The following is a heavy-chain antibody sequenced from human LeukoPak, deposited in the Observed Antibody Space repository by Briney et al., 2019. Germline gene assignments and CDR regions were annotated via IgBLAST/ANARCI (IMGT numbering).Heavy chain of an antibody. D-gene: IGHD2-2*01. J-gene: IGHJ4*02. Sequence: PSETLSLTCTVSGGSMSGYYWSWIRQPAGKGLEWIGRIYSGGNTNYNPSLRSRITMSVDTSKNQFSLKLSSVTAADTAVYYCARGRYCSSTSCYSLPFDYWGQGTLVTVSS. CDR2: IYSGGNT. V-gene: IGHV4-4*07. CDR3: ARGRYCSSTSCYSLPFDY. CDR1: GGSMSGYY.